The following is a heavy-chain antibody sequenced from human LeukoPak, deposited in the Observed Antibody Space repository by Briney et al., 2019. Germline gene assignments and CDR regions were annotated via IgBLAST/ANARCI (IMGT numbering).Heavy chain of an antibody. V-gene: IGHV3-30-3*01. CDR3: ARDRDWNYGRQYFDY. Sequence: GGSLRLSCEASGFTFSDYYRGWIRKAPGRGREWVEVISYDGSNKYYADSVKGRFTISRDNSKNTLYLQMNSLRAEDTAVYYCARDRDWNYGRQYFDYWGQGTLVTVSS. D-gene: IGHD1-7*01. J-gene: IGHJ4*02. CDR2: ISYDGSNK. CDR1: GFTFSDYY.